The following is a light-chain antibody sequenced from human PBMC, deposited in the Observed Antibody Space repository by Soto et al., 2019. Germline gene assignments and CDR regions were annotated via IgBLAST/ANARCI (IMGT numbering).Light chain of an antibody. CDR1: SSNIGSNT. CDR3: AAWDDSLNGVV. Sequence: QSVLSQPPSASGTPGQRVTISCSGSSSNIGSNTMSWYQQLPGTAPKLLIFTNSQRPSGVPVRFSGSKSGTSASLAISGLQSEDEADYYCAAWDDSLNGVVFGGGTKLTVL. CDR2: TNS. J-gene: IGLJ3*02. V-gene: IGLV1-44*01.